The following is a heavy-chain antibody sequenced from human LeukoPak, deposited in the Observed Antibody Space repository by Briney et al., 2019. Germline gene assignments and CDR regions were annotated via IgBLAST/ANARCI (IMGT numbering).Heavy chain of an antibody. Sequence: VSVKVSCKVSGYTLTELSMHWVRQAPGEGLEWMGGFDPEDGETIYAQKFQGRVTMTEDTSTDTAYMELSSLRSEDTAVYYCAIDIYSGSPGSRQHWGQGTLVTVSS. V-gene: IGHV1-24*01. CDR3: AIDIYSGSPGSRQH. J-gene: IGHJ1*01. CDR1: GYTLTELS. CDR2: FDPEDGET. D-gene: IGHD1-26*01.